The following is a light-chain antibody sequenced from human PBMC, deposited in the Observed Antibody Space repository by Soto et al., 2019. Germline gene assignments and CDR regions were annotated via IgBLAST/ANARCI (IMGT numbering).Light chain of an antibody. CDR3: TSYTSSNTYV. Sequence: QSARTQPASVSGSPGQSITISCTGTSSDVGRYNYVSWYQQYPGKAPKLMIYEISNRPSGVSIRFSGSKSGNTASLTISGLQAEDEADYYCTSYTSSNTYVFGGGTKVTVL. CDR1: SSDVGRYNY. CDR2: EIS. J-gene: IGLJ1*01. V-gene: IGLV2-14*01.